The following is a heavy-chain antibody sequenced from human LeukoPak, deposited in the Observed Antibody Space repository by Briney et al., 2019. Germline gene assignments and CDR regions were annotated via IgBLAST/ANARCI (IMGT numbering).Heavy chain of an antibody. V-gene: IGHV3-23*01. Sequence: PGGSLRLSCAASGFTFSSYAMSWVRQAPGKGLEWVSAISGSGGSTYYADSVKGRFTISRDNSKNTLYLQMNSLRAEDTAVYYCAKATRASGSYYADFWGQGTLVTVSS. J-gene: IGHJ4*02. D-gene: IGHD1-26*01. CDR3: AKATRASGSYYADF. CDR2: ISGSGGST. CDR1: GFTFSSYA.